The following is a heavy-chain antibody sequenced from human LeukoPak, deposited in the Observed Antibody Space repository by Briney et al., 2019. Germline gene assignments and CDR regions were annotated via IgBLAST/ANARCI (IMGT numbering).Heavy chain of an antibody. D-gene: IGHD3-22*01. CDR2: ISSSSSYI. CDR3: AREYYYDSSGYLHYYMDV. J-gene: IGHJ6*03. CDR1: GFTFSSYS. Sequence: GGSLRLSXAASGFTFSSYSMNWVRQAPGKGLEWVSSISSSSSYIYYADSVKGRFTISRDNAKNSLYLQMNSLRAEDTAVYYCAREYYYDSSGYLHYYMDVWGKGTTVTVSS. V-gene: IGHV3-21*01.